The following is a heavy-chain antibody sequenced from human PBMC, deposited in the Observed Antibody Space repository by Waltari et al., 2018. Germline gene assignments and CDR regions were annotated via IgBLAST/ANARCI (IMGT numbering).Heavy chain of an antibody. Sequence: EVQLVQSGAEVKKPGESLKISCKGSGYSFTSYWTGWGGQIPGKGLEWMGIIYPGDSDTRYSPSFQGQVTISADKSISTAYLQWSSLKASDTAMYYCARLGFTTATPHGFDYWGQGTLVTVSS. CDR3: ARLGFTTATPHGFDY. D-gene: IGHD4-17*01. J-gene: IGHJ4*02. V-gene: IGHV5-51*01. CDR1: GYSFTSYW. CDR2: IYPGDSDT.